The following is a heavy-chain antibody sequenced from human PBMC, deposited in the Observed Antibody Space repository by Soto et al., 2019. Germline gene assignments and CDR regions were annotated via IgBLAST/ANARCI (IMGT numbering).Heavy chain of an antibody. V-gene: IGHV4-30-4*01. J-gene: IGHJ5*02. CDR3: AREILETPLIQENKFDP. CDR1: GGSISSGDYY. CDR2: IYYSGST. Sequence: KASETLSLTCTVSGGSISSGDYYWSWIRQPPXKGLEWIGYIYYSGSTYYNPSLKSRVTISVDTSRNQFSLKLSSVTAADTAVYYCAREILETPLIQENKFDPWGQGTLVTVFS.